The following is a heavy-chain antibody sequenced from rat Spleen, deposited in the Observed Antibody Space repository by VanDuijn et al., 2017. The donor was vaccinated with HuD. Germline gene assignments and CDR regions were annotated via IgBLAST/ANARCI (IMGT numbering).Heavy chain of an antibody. Sequence: EVQLVESGGGLVQPGRSLKLSCAASGFTFSDYGMAWVRQAPTKGLEWVATISYGDSSGHSSTYYRDSVKGRFTIPRDNAKIPLNLQIDSLRSVDTATYYCARQRYDFDYWGQGVMVTVSS. CDR2: ISYGDSSGHSST. J-gene: IGHJ2*01. V-gene: IGHV5-29*01. D-gene: IGHD1-7*01. CDR1: GFTFSDYG. CDR3: ARQRYDFDY.